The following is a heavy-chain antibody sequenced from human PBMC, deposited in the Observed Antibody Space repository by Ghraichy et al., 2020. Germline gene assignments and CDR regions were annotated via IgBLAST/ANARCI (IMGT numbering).Heavy chain of an antibody. CDR1: GFTFSSYA. CDR2: ISGSGGST. V-gene: IGHV3-23*01. D-gene: IGHD1-26*01. Sequence: GGSLRLSCAASGFTFSSYAMSWVRQAPGKGLEWVSAISGSGGSTYYADSVKGRFTISRDNSKNTLYLQMNSLRAEDTAVYYCAKDIGTLVVGATGAFDIWGQGTMVTVSS. CDR3: AKDIGTLVVGATGAFDI. J-gene: IGHJ3*02.